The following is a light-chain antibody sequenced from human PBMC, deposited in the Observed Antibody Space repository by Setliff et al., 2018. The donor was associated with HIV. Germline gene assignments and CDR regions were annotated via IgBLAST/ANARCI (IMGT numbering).Light chain of an antibody. J-gene: IGKJ1*01. Sequence: DIVMTQSPDSLAVSLGERATINCKSSQSVLYSSNNKNYLAWYQQKPGQPPKLLIYWASTRESGVPDRFSGSGSGADFTLTISSLQFEDVAVYYCQQHYSPPWTFGQGTKVDIK. CDR2: WAS. CDR1: QSVLYSSNNKNY. V-gene: IGKV4-1*01. CDR3: QQHYSPPWT.